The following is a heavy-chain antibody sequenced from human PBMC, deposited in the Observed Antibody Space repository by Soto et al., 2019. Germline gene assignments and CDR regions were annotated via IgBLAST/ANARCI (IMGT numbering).Heavy chain of an antibody. Sequence: ASVKVSCKASGYTFTSYGISWVRQAPGQGLEWMGWISAYNGNTNYAQKLQGRVTMTTDTSTSTAYMELRSLRSDDTAVYYCARADTAMVTAPYYYSGMDVWGQGTTVTVSS. CDR1: GYTFTSYG. CDR2: ISAYNGNT. V-gene: IGHV1-18*04. D-gene: IGHD5-18*01. J-gene: IGHJ6*02. CDR3: ARADTAMVTAPYYYSGMDV.